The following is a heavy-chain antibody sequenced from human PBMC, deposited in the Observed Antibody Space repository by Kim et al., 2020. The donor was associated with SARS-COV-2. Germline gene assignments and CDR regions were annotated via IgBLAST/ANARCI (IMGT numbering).Heavy chain of an antibody. Sequence: GGSLRLSCTASGFAFNSYFMHWVRQAPGKGLEWVAVLSYDGSNKYYVDSVRGRFTISRDNSKNTLYLQMNSLRAEDTAVYYCARGAGIIAAGLSGFDFWGQGTLVTVSS. CDR2: LSYDGSNK. CDR1: GFAFNSYF. CDR3: ARGAGIIAAGLSGFDF. J-gene: IGHJ4*02. D-gene: IGHD6-13*01. V-gene: IGHV3-30*04.